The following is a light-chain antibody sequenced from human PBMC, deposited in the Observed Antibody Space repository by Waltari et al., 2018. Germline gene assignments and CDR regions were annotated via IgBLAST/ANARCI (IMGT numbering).Light chain of an antibody. Sequence: ELVLTQSPGTLSLSPGERATLSGRASQSVSRTLAWYQQKPGQAPRLLIYDASSRATGIPDRFSGSGSGTDFSLTISRLEPEDFAVYYCQKYGTLPATFGQGTKVEIK. CDR2: DAS. J-gene: IGKJ1*01. CDR3: QKYGTLPAT. CDR1: QSVSRT. V-gene: IGKV3-20*01.